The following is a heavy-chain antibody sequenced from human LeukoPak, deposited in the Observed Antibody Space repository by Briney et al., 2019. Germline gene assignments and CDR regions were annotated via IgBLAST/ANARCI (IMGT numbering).Heavy chain of an antibody. V-gene: IGHV4-38-2*02. Sequence: SETLSLTCTVSGYSISSGYFWAWIRQPPGKGLKWIGSIYHSGIIYYNPSLKSRVTISLDTSKNQFSLILTSVTAADTAVYYCARDLYSNPTGVDFWGQGTLVTVSS. CDR1: GYSISSGYF. D-gene: IGHD4-11*01. CDR3: ARDLYSNPTGVDF. J-gene: IGHJ4*02. CDR2: IYHSGII.